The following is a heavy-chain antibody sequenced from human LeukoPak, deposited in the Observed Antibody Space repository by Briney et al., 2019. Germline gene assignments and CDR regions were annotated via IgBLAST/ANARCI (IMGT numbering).Heavy chain of an antibody. J-gene: IGHJ6*02. V-gene: IGHV3-21*04. CDR3: AKDIVATIFYYGMDV. Sequence: GGSLRLSCAASGFTFSSYSMNWVRQAPGKGLEWVSSISSSSSYIYYADSVKGRFTISRDNAKNSLYLQMNSLRAEDTALYYCAKDIVATIFYYGMDVWGQGTTITVSS. D-gene: IGHD5-12*01. CDR2: ISSSSSYI. CDR1: GFTFSSYS.